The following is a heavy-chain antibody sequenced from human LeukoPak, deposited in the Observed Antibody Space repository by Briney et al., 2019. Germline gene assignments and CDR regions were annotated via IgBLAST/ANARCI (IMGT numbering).Heavy chain of an antibody. J-gene: IGHJ4*02. CDR1: DGSISSSSYY. CDR2: IYYSGST. V-gene: IGHV4-61*05. Sequence: SETLSLTCTVSDGSISSSSYYWGWIRQPPGKGLEWIGYIYYSGSTNYNPSLKSRVTISVDTSKNQFSLKLSSVTAADTAVYYCARVYYYGSGSYYTYFDYWGQGTLVTVSS. CDR3: ARVYYYGSGSYYTYFDY. D-gene: IGHD3-10*01.